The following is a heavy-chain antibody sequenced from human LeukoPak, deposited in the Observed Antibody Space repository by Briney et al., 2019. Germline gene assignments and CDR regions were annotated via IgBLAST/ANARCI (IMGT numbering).Heavy chain of an antibody. V-gene: IGHV1-18*01. Sequence: ASVKVSCKASGYTFTSYGISWVRQAPGQGLEWMGWISAYNGNTNYAQKLQGRVIMTTDTSTSTAYMGLRSLRSDDTAVYYCARDGLGFGELSYYYMDVWGKGTTVTVSS. CDR3: ARDGLGFGELSYYYMDV. CDR1: GYTFTSYG. D-gene: IGHD3-10*01. CDR2: ISAYNGNT. J-gene: IGHJ6*03.